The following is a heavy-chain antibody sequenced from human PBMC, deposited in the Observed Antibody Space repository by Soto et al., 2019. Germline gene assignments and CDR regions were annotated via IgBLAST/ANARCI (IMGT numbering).Heavy chain of an antibody. J-gene: IGHJ4*02. V-gene: IGHV1-69*05. CDR3: ARHRFNYYDDTVYYYFDY. D-gene: IGHD3-22*01. CDR2: IIPIFGTA. CDR1: GGTFSSYA. Sequence: GASVKVSCKASGGTFSSYAISWVRQAPGQGLEWMGGIIPIFGTANYAQKFQGRVTMTTDTSRNTAYMELRSLRSDDTAVYYCARHRFNYYDDTVYYYFDYWGQGTLVTVSS.